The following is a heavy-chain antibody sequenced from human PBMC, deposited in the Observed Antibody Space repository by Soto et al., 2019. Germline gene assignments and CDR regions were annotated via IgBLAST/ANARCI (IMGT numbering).Heavy chain of an antibody. CDR2: INHSGST. CDR3: ARGNGIAAAGTKGPHDY. J-gene: IGHJ4*02. D-gene: IGHD6-13*01. CDR1: GGSFSGYY. Sequence: QVQLQQWGAGLLKPSETLSLTCAVYGGSFSGYYWSWIRQPPGKGLEWIGEINHSGSTNYNPSLKSRVTISVDTSKNQFSLKLSSVTAADTAVYYCARGNGIAAAGTKGPHDYWGQGTLVTVSS. V-gene: IGHV4-34*01.